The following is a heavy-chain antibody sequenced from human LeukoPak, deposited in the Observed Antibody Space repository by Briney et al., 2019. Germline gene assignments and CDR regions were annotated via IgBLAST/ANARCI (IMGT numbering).Heavy chain of an antibody. CDR2: ISYDGSNK. CDR3: ARTGSGSYFNWFDP. D-gene: IGHD1-26*01. CDR1: GFIFSNYA. J-gene: IGHJ5*02. V-gene: IGHV3-30-3*01. Sequence: PGGSLRLSCAASGFIFSNYAMHWVRQAPGKGLEWVALISYDGSNKYYADSVKGRFTFSRDNSKNTLYLQMNSLRAEDTAVYYCARTGSGSYFNWFDPWGQGTLVTVSS.